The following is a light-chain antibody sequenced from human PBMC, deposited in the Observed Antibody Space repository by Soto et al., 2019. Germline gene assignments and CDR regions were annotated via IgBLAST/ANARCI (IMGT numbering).Light chain of an antibody. Sequence: QSALTQPASVSGSPGQSITISCTGTSSDVGSYNLVSWYQQHPGKAPKLMIYEGSKRPSGVSNRFSDSKSGNTASLTISGLQAEDEADYYCCSYAGSSTWVFGGGTKVTVL. V-gene: IGLV2-23*01. CDR1: SSDVGSYNL. CDR2: EGS. J-gene: IGLJ3*02. CDR3: CSYAGSSTWV.